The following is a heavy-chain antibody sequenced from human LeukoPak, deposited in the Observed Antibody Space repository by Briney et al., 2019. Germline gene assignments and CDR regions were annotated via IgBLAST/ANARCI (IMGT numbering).Heavy chain of an antibody. Sequence: ASVKASCKASGYTFTGYYMHWVRQAPGQGLEWMGWINPNSGGTNYAQKFQGRVTMTRDTSISTAYMELSSLRSEDTAVYYCARASSSWYYYYYYMDVWGKGTTVTISS. CDR3: ARASSSWYYYYYYMDV. J-gene: IGHJ6*03. CDR2: INPNSGGT. CDR1: GYTFTGYY. V-gene: IGHV1-2*02. D-gene: IGHD6-13*01.